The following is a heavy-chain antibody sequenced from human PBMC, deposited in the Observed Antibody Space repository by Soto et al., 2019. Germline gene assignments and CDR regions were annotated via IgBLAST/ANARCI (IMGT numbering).Heavy chain of an antibody. CDR2: IGSSSSYI. CDR1: GFTFSSYS. CDR3: ARANSYVLRYFDWFPPYYYGMDV. J-gene: IGHJ6*02. V-gene: IGHV3-21*01. D-gene: IGHD3-9*01. Sequence: PGGSLRLSCAASGFTFSSYSMNWVRQAPGKGLEWVSSIGSSSSYIYYADSVKGRFTISRDNAKNSLYLQMNSLRAEDTAVYYCARANSYVLRYFDWFPPYYYGMDVWGQGTTVTVSS.